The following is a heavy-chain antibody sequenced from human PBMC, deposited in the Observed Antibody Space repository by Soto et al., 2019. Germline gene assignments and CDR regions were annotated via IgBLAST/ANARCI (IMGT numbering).Heavy chain of an antibody. CDR2: IYSSGIT. Sequence: SETLSLTCTVSGGSISGYYWTWVRRPAGKGLEWIGRIYSSGITNYNPSLRSRVTMSVDTSRNQLSLRLTSVTAADTAVYFCARLYDSSGYYELEYWGQGALVTVSS. D-gene: IGHD3-22*01. CDR3: ARLYDSSGYYELEY. V-gene: IGHV4-4*07. J-gene: IGHJ4*02. CDR1: GGSISGYY.